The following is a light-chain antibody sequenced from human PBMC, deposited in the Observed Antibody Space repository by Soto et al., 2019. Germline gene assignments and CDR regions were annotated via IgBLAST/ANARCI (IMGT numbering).Light chain of an antibody. CDR2: DVS. J-gene: IGLJ1*01. Sequence: QSALAQPASVSGSPGQSITISCTGTSSDIGDSNFVSWYQHHPGKAPKLFIYDVSDRPSRISGRCSCSKSVNTASLTISGLQAEDDAFYYCSSYTSTSNVRLVFGTGTKVTVL. CDR3: SSYTSTSNVRLV. V-gene: IGLV2-14*01. CDR1: SSDIGDSNF.